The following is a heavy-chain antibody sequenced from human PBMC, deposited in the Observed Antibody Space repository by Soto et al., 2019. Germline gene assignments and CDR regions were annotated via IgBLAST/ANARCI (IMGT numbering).Heavy chain of an antibody. D-gene: IGHD3-3*01. V-gene: IGHV5-51*01. CDR2: IYPGDSDT. CDR3: ARPSHYDFWSGPPAGAFEI. Sequence: LGESLKISCKGSGYSFTSYWIGWVRQMPGKGLEWMGIIYPGDSDTRYSPSFHGQFTISAEKSISTAYLQWSSLKASDTAMYYCARPSHYDFWSGPPAGAFEIWGQGTMVTVSS. J-gene: IGHJ3*02. CDR1: GYSFTSYW.